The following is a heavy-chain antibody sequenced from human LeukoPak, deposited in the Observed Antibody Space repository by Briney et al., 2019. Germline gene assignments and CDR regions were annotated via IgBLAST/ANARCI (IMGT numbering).Heavy chain of an antibody. V-gene: IGHV3-33*01. CDR1: GFTFSDYG. J-gene: IGHJ4*02. CDR3: ARGVDYYENSGTIDY. CDR2: IWYDGSNK. D-gene: IGHD3-22*01. Sequence: GGSLRLSCTASGFTFSDYGMHWVRQPPGKGLEWVAIIWYDGSNKTYEGCVKGRFTISRDNSKNTLYLQMNSLRAEDTAVYYCARGVDYYENSGTIDYWGQGTLVTVSS.